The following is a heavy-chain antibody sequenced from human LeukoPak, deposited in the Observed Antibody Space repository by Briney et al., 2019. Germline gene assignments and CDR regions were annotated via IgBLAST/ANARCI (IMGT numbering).Heavy chain of an antibody. V-gene: IGHV1-69*13. CDR1: GGTFSSYA. D-gene: IGHD4-23*01. CDR2: IIPIFGTA. J-gene: IGHJ4*02. CDR3: GSTFNSDLLYFDY. Sequence: ASVKVSCKASGGTFSSYAISWVRQAPGQGLEWMGGIIPIFGTANYAQKFQGRVTITADESTSTACMELSSLRSEDTAVYYCGSTFNSDLLYFDYWGQGTLVTVSS.